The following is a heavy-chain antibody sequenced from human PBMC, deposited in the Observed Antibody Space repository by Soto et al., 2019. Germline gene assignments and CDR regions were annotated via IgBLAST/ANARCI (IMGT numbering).Heavy chain of an antibody. J-gene: IGHJ6*02. CDR2: IYYSGST. D-gene: IGHD3-9*01. Sequence: SETLSLTCTVSGGSISSSSYYWGWIRQPPGKGLEWIGSIYYSGSTYYNPSLKSRVTISVDTSKNQFSLKLSSVTAADTAVYYCATYYDILTGLVSPYYYGMDVWGQGTTVTVSS. V-gene: IGHV4-39*01. CDR1: GGSISSSSYY. CDR3: ATYYDILTGLVSPYYYGMDV.